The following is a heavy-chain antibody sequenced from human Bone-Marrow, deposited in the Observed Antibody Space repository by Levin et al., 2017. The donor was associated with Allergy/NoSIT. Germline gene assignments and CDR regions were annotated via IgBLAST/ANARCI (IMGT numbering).Heavy chain of an antibody. CDR1: GFTFKNFP. V-gene: IGHV3-23*01. D-gene: IGHD3-10*01. J-gene: IGHJ4*02. Sequence: GGSLRLSCAASGFTFKNFPLTWVRQAPGKGLEWVSGISGSGDKTYYGDSVKGRFTISRDNSKNTLFLQMDGVRVEDTAIYYCAKDQWAGFYGSGSGVDSWGQGTLVTVSS. CDR3: AKDQWAGFYGSGSGVDS. CDR2: ISGSGDKT.